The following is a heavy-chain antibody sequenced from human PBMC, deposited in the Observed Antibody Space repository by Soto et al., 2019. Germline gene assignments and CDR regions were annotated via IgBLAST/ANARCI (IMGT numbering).Heavy chain of an antibody. CDR1: GVTFSTYS. Sequence: PGGPLRLSCVGSGVTFSTYSINWVRQAPGKGLEWVSSISSRSDIYYADSVKGRFTISRDNAKNSVSLQMNSLRAEDTAVYYCAREYTAWPLAYGLDVWGQGTTVTVSS. CDR3: AREYTAWPLAYGLDV. D-gene: IGHD2-2*02. V-gene: IGHV3-21*01. CDR2: ISSRSDI. J-gene: IGHJ6*02.